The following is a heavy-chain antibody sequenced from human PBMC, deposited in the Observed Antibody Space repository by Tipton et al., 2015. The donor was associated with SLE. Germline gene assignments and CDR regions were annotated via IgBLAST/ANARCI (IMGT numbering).Heavy chain of an antibody. CDR1: GFTFSTYS. D-gene: IGHD2-15*01. J-gene: IGHJ5*02. Sequence: GSLRLSCAASGFTFSTYSMNWVRQAPGKELEWVSSISQSSRYIYYADSVKGRFTISRDNAKNSLSLQMNSLRAEDTAVYYCARDSVSEVAANWFDPWGQGTLVTVSS. CDR3: ARDSVSEVAANWFDP. CDR2: ISQSSRYI. V-gene: IGHV3-21*03.